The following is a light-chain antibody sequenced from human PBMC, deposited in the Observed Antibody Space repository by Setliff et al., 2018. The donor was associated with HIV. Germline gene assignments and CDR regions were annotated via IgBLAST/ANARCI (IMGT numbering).Light chain of an antibody. V-gene: IGLV2-14*03. Sequence: QSALAQPASVSGSPGQSITISCTGTSSDVGGYNYVSWYQQHPGRAPKLMIYDVTNRPSGVSNRFSGSKSGNTASLTISGLQAEDEAHYYCCSYTSTTTFWVVGGGTK. CDR1: SSDVGGYNY. J-gene: IGLJ3*02. CDR3: CSYTSTTTFWV. CDR2: DVT.